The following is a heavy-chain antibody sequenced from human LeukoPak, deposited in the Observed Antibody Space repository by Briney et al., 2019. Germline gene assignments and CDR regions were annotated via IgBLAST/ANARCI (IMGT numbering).Heavy chain of an antibody. D-gene: IGHD3-10*01. Sequence: GTLRLSCAASGFTFSSYGMSWVRQPPGKGLEWIGEINHSGSTNYNPSLKSRVTISVDTSKNQFSLKLSSVTAADTAVYYCARQGWFGELALIDPWGQGTLVTVSS. J-gene: IGHJ5*02. V-gene: IGHV4-34*01. CDR2: INHSGST. CDR3: ARQGWFGELALIDP. CDR1: GFTFSSYG.